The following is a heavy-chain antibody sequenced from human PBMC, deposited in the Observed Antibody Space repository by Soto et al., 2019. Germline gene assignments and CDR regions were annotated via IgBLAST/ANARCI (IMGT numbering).Heavy chain of an antibody. Sequence: SQTLSLTCAISGDSVSSNSAAWNWIRQSPSRGLEWLGRTYYRSKWYNDYAVSVKSRITINPDTSKNQFSLQLNSVTPEDTAVYYCARFWYSSGWSKLLRAYGMDVWGQGTTVTVYS. CDR2: TYYRSKWYN. V-gene: IGHV6-1*01. D-gene: IGHD6-19*01. CDR3: ARFWYSSGWSKLLRAYGMDV. J-gene: IGHJ6*02. CDR1: GDSVSSNSAA.